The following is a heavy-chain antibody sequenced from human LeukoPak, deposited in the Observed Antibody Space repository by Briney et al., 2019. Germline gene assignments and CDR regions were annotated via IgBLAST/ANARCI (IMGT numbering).Heavy chain of an antibody. V-gene: IGHV3-21*01. D-gene: IGHD3-22*01. J-gene: IGHJ4*02. CDR1: GFTFSSYS. Sequence: GGSLRLSCAASGFTFSSYSMNWVRQAPGKGLEWVSSISSSSSYIYYADSVKGRFTISRDNAKNSLYLQMNSLRAEDTALYYCAREVSEGFDFWGQGTLVTVSS. CDR2: ISSSSSYI. CDR3: AREVSEGFDF.